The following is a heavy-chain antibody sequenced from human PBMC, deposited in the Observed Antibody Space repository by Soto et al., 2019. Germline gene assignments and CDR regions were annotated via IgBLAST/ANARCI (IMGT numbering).Heavy chain of an antibody. V-gene: IGHV1-69*02. J-gene: IGHJ6*03. CDR2: IIPILGIA. D-gene: IGHD2-15*01. CDR3: ASCVTGYCSGDPEIYYYYMDV. Sequence: SVKVSCKASGGTFSSYTISWVRQAPGQGLEWMGRIIPILGIANYAQKFQGRVTITAEKSTSTAYMELSSLRSEDTAVYYCASCVTGYCSGDPEIYYYYMDVWGKGTTVTVSS. CDR1: GGTFSSYT.